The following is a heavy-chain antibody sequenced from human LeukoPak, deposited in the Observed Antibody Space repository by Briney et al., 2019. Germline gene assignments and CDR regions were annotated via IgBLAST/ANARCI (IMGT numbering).Heavy chain of an antibody. CDR1: GGTFRTYA. Sequence: ASVKVSCKASGGTFRTYAISWLRQAPGQGLEWMGGFDPEDGETIYAQKFQGRVTMTEDTSTDTAYMELSSLRSEDTAVYYCALRGYSGYDWSYYFDYWGQGTLVTVSS. V-gene: IGHV1-24*01. D-gene: IGHD5-12*01. J-gene: IGHJ4*02. CDR2: FDPEDGET. CDR3: ALRGYSGYDWSYYFDY.